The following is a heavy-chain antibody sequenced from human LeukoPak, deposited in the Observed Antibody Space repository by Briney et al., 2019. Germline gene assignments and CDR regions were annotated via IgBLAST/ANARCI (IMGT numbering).Heavy chain of an antibody. CDR3: ARHSCYDS. D-gene: IGHD3-16*01. V-gene: IGHV5-51*01. CDR2: IYAGDSST. Sequence: PGESLKISCKGSGFTFSTYSFAWVRQMPGKGLEWMGVIYAGDSSTRYSPSLQGQVTISVDKSISTVYLQWSSLKASDSAIYYCARHSCYDSWGQGTLVTVSS. CDR1: GFTFSTYS. J-gene: IGHJ4*02.